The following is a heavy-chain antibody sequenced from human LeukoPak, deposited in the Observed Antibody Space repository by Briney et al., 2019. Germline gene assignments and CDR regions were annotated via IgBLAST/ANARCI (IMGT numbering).Heavy chain of an antibody. J-gene: IGHJ4*02. CDR1: GFTFNNYA. Sequence: GGSLRLSCAASGFTFNNYAMTWVRQAPGKGLEWVSVVSGSGDNTNYADSVKGRFTISRDNSKNTLFLQMNSLRAEDTAVYYCARLPGITMIVVEDFDYWGQGTLVTVPS. D-gene: IGHD3-22*01. V-gene: IGHV3-23*01. CDR2: VSGSGDNT. CDR3: ARLPGITMIVVEDFDY.